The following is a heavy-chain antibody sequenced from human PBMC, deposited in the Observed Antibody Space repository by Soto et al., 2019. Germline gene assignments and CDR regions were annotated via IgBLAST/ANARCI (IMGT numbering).Heavy chain of an antibody. CDR3: ARDRRVITMVRGVIDYGMDV. Sequence: AETLSVTCTVSGGSISSYYWSWIRQPPGKGLEWIGYIYYSGSTNYNPCLKSRVAISVDTSKNQFSLKLSSVTAADTAVYYCARDRRVITMVRGVIDYGMDVWGQGTTVTVSS. V-gene: IGHV4-59*01. J-gene: IGHJ6*02. CDR1: GGSISSYY. CDR2: IYYSGST. D-gene: IGHD3-10*01.